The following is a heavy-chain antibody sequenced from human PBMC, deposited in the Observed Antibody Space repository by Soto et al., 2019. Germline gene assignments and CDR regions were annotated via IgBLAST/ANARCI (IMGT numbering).Heavy chain of an antibody. CDR3: ARVAGVNGDYVQWFDP. Sequence: EVQLVESGGGLVQPGGSLRLSCAASGFTFSNYWMHWVRQAPGKGLVWVSRVNSDGSSTSYADSVKGRFTISRDNAKNTLYLQMNSLRDEDTAVYYCARVAGVNGDYVQWFDPWGQGTLVTVSS. V-gene: IGHV3-74*01. CDR1: GFTFSNYW. D-gene: IGHD4-17*01. CDR2: VNSDGSST. J-gene: IGHJ5*02.